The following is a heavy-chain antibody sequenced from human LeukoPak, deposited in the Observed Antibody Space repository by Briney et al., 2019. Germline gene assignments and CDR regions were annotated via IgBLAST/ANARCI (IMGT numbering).Heavy chain of an antibody. Sequence: SSETLSLTCGVSGGSISSTNWWTWVRQPPGGGLEWIGEVHLNGRTHYSPSLESRVTMSVDMSENHISLKLSSVTAADTAVYYCARVWGLGSSIDYWGQGTLVTVSS. D-gene: IGHD3-10*01. V-gene: IGHV4-4*02. CDR1: GGSISSTNW. J-gene: IGHJ4*02. CDR2: VHLNGRT. CDR3: ARVWGLGSSIDY.